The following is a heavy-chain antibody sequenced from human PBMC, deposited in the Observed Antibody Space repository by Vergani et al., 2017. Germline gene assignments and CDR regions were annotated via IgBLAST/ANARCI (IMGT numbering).Heavy chain of an antibody. Sequence: QVQLVQSGDEVKTPGYSVKVSCKASGGTFSSYAISWVRQAPGQGLEWMGGIIHLFGTANYAQKFQGRVTITADESTSTAYMELSSLRSEYTAVYYCAGAHSLAVAVYYFDYWGQGTLVTVSS. D-gene: IGHD6-19*01. CDR3: AGAHSLAVAVYYFDY. J-gene: IGHJ4*02. V-gene: IGHV1-69*12. CDR1: GGTFSSYA. CDR2: IIHLFGTA.